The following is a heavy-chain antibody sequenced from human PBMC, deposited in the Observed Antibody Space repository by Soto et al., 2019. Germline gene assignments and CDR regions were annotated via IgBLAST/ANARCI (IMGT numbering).Heavy chain of an antibody. D-gene: IGHD2-2*03. CDR1: GYTFTGYY. V-gene: IGHV1-2*04. Sequence: ASVKVACKASGYTFTGYYMHWVRQAPGQGLEWMGWINPNSGGTNYAQKFQGWVTMTRDTSISTAYMELSRLRSDDTAVYYCARDLGYCSSTSCSNNWFDPWGQGTLLTAPQ. CDR2: INPNSGGT. CDR3: ARDLGYCSSTSCSNNWFDP. J-gene: IGHJ5*02.